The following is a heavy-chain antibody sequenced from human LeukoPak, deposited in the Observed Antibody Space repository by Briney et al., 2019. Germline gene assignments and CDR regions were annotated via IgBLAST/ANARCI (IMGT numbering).Heavy chain of an antibody. CDR2: IIPILGIA. V-gene: IGHV1-69*04. CDR3: ARGSPLTVTTLYYYGMDV. Sequence: ASVKVSCKASGGTFSSYAISWVRQAPGQGLEWMGRIIPILGIANYAQKFQGRVTITADKSTSTAYMELSSLRSEDTAVYYCARGSPLTVTTLYYYGMDVWGQGTTVTVSS. J-gene: IGHJ6*02. D-gene: IGHD4-17*01. CDR1: GGTFSSYA.